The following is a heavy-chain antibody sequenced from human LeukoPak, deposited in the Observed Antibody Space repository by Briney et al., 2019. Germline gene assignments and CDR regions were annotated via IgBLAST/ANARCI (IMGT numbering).Heavy chain of an antibody. Sequence: GGSLRLSCAASGFTFSSYAMHWVRQAPGKGLEWVAVISYDGSNKYYADSVKGRFTISRDNSKNTLYLQMNSLRAEDTAVYYCARVSESQSDGGFAFDIWGQGTMVTVSS. CDR3: ARVSESQSDGGFAFDI. D-gene: IGHD3-16*01. J-gene: IGHJ3*02. CDR2: ISYDGSNK. V-gene: IGHV3-30-3*01. CDR1: GFTFSSYA.